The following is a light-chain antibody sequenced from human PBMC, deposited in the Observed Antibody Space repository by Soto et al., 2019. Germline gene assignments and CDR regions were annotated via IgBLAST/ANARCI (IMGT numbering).Light chain of an antibody. J-gene: IGKJ1*01. V-gene: IGKV3-15*01. Sequence: EVVMTQPPATLSVSPGERATLSCRASQSVSSNLAWYQQKPGQAPRLLIYGASTRATGIPARFSGSGSGTEFTLTISSLQSEDFAVYYCHRYNNWPTWTFGQGTKVEIK. CDR1: QSVSSN. CDR2: GAS. CDR3: HRYNNWPTWT.